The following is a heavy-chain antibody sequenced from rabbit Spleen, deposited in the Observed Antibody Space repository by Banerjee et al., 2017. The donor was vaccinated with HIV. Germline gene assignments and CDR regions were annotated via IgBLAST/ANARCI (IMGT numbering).Heavy chain of an antibody. CDR3: ARAIVPWLGLTRLDL. CDR2: IYSAKGST. CDR1: GIDFSSYG. V-gene: IGHV1S7*01. Sequence: QELVESGGGLVQPGESLKLSCKVSGIDFSSYGISWVRQAPGKGLEWIGIIYSAKGSTDYASWVNGRFTISSDNAQSTVDLKMTSLTAADTATYFCARAIVPWLGLTRLDLWGPGTLVTVS. J-gene: IGHJ3*01. D-gene: IGHD4-1*01.